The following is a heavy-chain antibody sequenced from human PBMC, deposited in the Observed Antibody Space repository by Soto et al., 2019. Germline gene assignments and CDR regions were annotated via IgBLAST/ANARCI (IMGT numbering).Heavy chain of an antibody. CDR3: ARGRRCSGGSCYPYYYYYYMHV. Sequence: QVQLVQSGAEVKKPGASVKVSCKASGYTFTSYDINWVRQATGQGLEWMGWMNPNSGNTGYAQKFQGRVTMTRNTSISTAYMELSSLRSEDTAVYYCARGRRCSGGSCYPYYYYYYMHVWGKGTTVTVSS. V-gene: IGHV1-8*01. D-gene: IGHD2-15*01. CDR2: MNPNSGNT. J-gene: IGHJ6*03. CDR1: GYTFTSYD.